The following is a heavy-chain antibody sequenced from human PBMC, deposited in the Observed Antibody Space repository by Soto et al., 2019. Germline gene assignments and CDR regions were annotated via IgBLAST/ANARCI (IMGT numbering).Heavy chain of an antibody. V-gene: IGHV4-34*01. CDR1: GGSFSGYY. J-gene: IGHJ4*02. Sequence: SETLSLTCAVYGGSFSGYYWSWIRQPPGKGLEWIGEIHHSGSTNYNPSLKSRVTISEDTSKNQFSLMLRSVTDADTAVYYCARYCSSSSCYGVLDYWGQGTLVTVSS. CDR2: IHHSGST. D-gene: IGHD2-2*01. CDR3: ARYCSSSSCYGVLDY.